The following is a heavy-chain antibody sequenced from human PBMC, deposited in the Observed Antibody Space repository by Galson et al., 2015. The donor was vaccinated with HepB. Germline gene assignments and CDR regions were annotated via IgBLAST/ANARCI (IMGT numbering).Heavy chain of an antibody. J-gene: IGHJ6*03. V-gene: IGHV3-15*01. Sequence: SLRLSCAASGFTFSNAWMSWVRQAPGKGLEWVGRIKSKTDGGTTDYAAPVKGRFTISRDDSKNTLYLQMNSLKTEDTAVYYCTTQYYYDSSGYYYYYYMDVWGKGTTVTVSS. D-gene: IGHD3-22*01. CDR1: GFTFSNAW. CDR2: IKSKTDGGTT. CDR3: TTQYYYDSSGYYYYYYMDV.